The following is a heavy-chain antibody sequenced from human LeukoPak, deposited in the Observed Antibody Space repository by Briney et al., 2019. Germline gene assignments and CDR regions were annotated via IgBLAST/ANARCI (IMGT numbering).Heavy chain of an antibody. CDR2: ISYDGSNK. V-gene: IGHV3-30*03. CDR3: ARVGPWVNPGYYYYYMDV. J-gene: IGHJ6*03. Sequence: GGSLRLSCAASGFTFSSYGMHWVRQAPGKGLEWVAVISYDGSNKYYADSVKGRFTISRDNSKNTLYLQMNSLRAEDTAVYYCARVGPWVNPGYYYYYMDVWGKGTTVTVSS. CDR1: GFTFSSYG. D-gene: IGHD1-14*01.